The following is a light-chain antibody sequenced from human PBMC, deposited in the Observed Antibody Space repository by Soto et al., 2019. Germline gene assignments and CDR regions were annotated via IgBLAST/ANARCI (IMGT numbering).Light chain of an antibody. J-gene: IGKJ4*01. CDR3: QQYNSYPLT. CDR1: QSISSW. V-gene: IGKV1-5*03. CDR2: KAS. Sequence: DILMTQSPSTLSASLGDRVTITCRASQSISSWVAWYQQKPGQAPNLLIYKASSLESGIPSRFSGSGSGTVININLSSLQPDDFANYYWQQYNSYPLTFGGGTKVEIK.